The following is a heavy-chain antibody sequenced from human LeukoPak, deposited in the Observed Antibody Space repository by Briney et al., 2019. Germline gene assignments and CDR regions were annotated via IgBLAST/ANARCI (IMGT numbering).Heavy chain of an antibody. J-gene: IGHJ5*01. V-gene: IGHV3-7*01. CDR1: GFTFSSYW. Sequence: GGSLRLSCAASGFTFSSYWMNWVRQAPGKGLEWVANIKRDGNEKNYVDSVKGRFSISRDNAKNSLHLQMDSLRAEDTAVYYCAKEGAYPIITYDSWGQGALVTVSS. CDR3: AKEGAYPIITYDS. CDR2: IKRDGNEK. D-gene: IGHD3-10*01.